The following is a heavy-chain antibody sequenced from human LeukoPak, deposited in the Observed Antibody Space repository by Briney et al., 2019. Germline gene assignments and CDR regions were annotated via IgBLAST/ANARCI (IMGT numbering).Heavy chain of an antibody. CDR3: ARGRSKTYCSSTSCTHNMDV. D-gene: IGHD2-2*01. V-gene: IGHV1-8*01. CDR1: GYTFTSYD. Sequence: ASVKVSCKASGYTFTSYDINWVRQATGQGLEWMGWMNPNSGNTGYAQKFQGRVTMTRNTSISTAYMELSSLRSEDTAVYYCARGRSKTYCSSTSCTHNMDVWGKGTTVTVSS. J-gene: IGHJ6*03. CDR2: MNPNSGNT.